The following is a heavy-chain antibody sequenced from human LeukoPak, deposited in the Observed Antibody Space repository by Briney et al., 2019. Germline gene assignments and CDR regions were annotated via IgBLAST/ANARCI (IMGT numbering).Heavy chain of an antibody. Sequence: SVKVSCKASGGTFISYAISWVRQAPGQGLEWMGGIIPIFGTANYAQKFQGRVTITADESTSTAYMELSSLRSEDTAVYYCARVKFGYSYGYDYWGQGTLVTVSS. D-gene: IGHD5-18*01. CDR2: IIPIFGTA. CDR3: ARVKFGYSYGYDY. J-gene: IGHJ4*02. CDR1: GGTFISYA. V-gene: IGHV1-69*13.